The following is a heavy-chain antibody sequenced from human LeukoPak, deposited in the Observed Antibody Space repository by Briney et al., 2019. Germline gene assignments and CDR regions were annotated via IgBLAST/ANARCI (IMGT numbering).Heavy chain of an antibody. V-gene: IGHV3-23*01. J-gene: IGHJ4*02. CDR2: ISGSGGST. CDR1: GFTFSSYA. D-gene: IGHD3-22*01. CDR3: AKGDTPYYDSTN. Sequence: GGSLRLSCATSGFTFSSYAMSWVRQAPGKGLEWVSAISGSGGSTYYADSVKGRFTISRDNSKNTLYLQMNSLRAEDTAVYYCAKGDTPYYDSTNWGQGTLVTVSS.